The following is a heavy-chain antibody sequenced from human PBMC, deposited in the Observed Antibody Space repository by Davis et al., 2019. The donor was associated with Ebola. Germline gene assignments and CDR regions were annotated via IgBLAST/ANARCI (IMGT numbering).Heavy chain of an antibody. J-gene: IGHJ5*02. D-gene: IGHD2-2*01. Sequence: SETLSLTCTVSGASISSHHWSWIRQPPGKGLEWIGEINHSGSTNYNPSLKSRVTISVDTSKNQFSLKLSSVIAADTAVYYCASRPSILCTSTSCHEYNWFDPWGQGTLVTVSS. V-gene: IGHV4-34*01. CDR1: GASISSHH. CDR2: INHSGST. CDR3: ASRPSILCTSTSCHEYNWFDP.